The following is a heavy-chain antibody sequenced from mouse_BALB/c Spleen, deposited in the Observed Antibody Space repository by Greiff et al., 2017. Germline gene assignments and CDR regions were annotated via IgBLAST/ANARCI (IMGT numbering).Heavy chain of an antibody. CDR1: GYAFSSYW. J-gene: IGHJ4*01. CDR3: ARSGPIYYGYDNAMDY. V-gene: IGHV1-80*01. Sequence: QVQLQQSGAELVRPGSSVKISCKASGYAFSSYWMNWVKQRPGQGLEWIGQIYPGDGDTNYNGKFKGKATLTADKSSSTAYMQLSSLTSEDSAVYYCARSGPIYYGYDNAMDYWGQGTSVTVSS. CDR2: IYPGDGDT. D-gene: IGHD2-2*01.